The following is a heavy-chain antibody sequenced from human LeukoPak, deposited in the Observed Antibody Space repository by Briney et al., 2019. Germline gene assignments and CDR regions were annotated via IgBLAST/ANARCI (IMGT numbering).Heavy chain of an antibody. CDR2: ISGSGGST. D-gene: IGHD3-9*01. Sequence: GGSLRLSCAASGFTFSSYAMGWVRQAPGKGLEWVSAISGSGGSTYYADSVKGRFTISRDNSKNTLYLQMNSLRAEDTAVYYCAKAQAPYYDILTGYSPDYRGQGTLVTVSS. CDR3: AKAQAPYYDILTGYSPDY. CDR1: GFTFSSYA. J-gene: IGHJ4*02. V-gene: IGHV3-23*01.